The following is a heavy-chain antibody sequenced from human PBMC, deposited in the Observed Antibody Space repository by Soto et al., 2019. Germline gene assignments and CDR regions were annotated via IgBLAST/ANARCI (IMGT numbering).Heavy chain of an antibody. V-gene: IGHV4-34*01. D-gene: IGHD3-10*01. Sequence: KSSETLSLTCAVYGGSFSGYYWSWIRQPPGKGLEWIGEINHSGSTNYNPSLKSRVTISVDTSKNQFSLKLSSVTAADTAVYYCARDSDFYYYYGMDVWGQGTTVTVSS. CDR2: INHSGST. J-gene: IGHJ6*02. CDR1: GGSFSGYY. CDR3: ARDSDFYYYYGMDV.